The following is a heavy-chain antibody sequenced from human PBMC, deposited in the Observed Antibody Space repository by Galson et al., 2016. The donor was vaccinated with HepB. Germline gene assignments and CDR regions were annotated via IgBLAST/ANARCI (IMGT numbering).Heavy chain of an antibody. D-gene: IGHD2-15*01. V-gene: IGHV2-5*02. CDR2: IYWDDDK. Sequence: LVKPTQTLTLTCTVSGFSLTTGGVGVGWIRQPPGKALEWLALIYWDDDKRYSPSLKSRVTITKDTSKNQVVLTMTKMDPVDTATYYCAKSTKGARLGSCTGWSCYYFNSWGQGTLGTVSA. CDR1: GFSLTTGGVG. J-gene: IGHJ4*02. CDR3: AKSTKGARLGSCTGWSCYYFNS.